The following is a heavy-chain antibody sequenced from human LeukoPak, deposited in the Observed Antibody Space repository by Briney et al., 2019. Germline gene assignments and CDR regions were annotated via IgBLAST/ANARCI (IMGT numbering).Heavy chain of an antibody. D-gene: IGHD6-19*01. Sequence: PGGSLRLSCAASGFTFSSYGMSWVRQAPGKGLEWVSAISGSGGSTYYADSVKGRFTISRDNSKNTLYLQMNSLRAEDTAVYYCAKSYAPYSSGWYIDAFDIWGQGTMVTVSS. CDR3: AKSYAPYSSGWYIDAFDI. CDR2: ISGSGGST. J-gene: IGHJ3*02. V-gene: IGHV3-23*01. CDR1: GFTFSSYG.